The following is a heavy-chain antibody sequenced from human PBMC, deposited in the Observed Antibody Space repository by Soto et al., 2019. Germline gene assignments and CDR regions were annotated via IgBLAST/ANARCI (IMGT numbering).Heavy chain of an antibody. Sequence: SETLSLTCTVSGGSTSSDNYWSWIRQPPGKGLEWIGHIYYSGNTDYNPSLKSRLAISIDTSKNQFSLKLSSVTAADTAVYFCAREGGESSDGLYYFDSWGQGSLVT. CDR1: GGSTSSDNY. CDR3: AREGGESSDGLYYFDS. CDR2: IYYSGNT. V-gene: IGHV4-30-4*01. J-gene: IGHJ4*02. D-gene: IGHD3-16*01.